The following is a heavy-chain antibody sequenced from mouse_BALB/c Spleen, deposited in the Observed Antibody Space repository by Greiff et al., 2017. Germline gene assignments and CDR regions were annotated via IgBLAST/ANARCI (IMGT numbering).Heavy chain of an antibody. CDR1: GYTFTEYT. J-gene: IGHJ2*01. Sequence: VQLQQSGPELVKPGASVKISCKTSGYTFTEYTMHWVKQSHGKSLEWIGGINPNNGDTFYNQKFKCKATLTVDKSSSTAYMQLNSLTSEDSAVYYCASKRLLRLHDYWGQGTTLTVSS. CDR2: INPNNGDT. CDR3: ASKRLLRLHDY. D-gene: IGHD1-2*01. V-gene: IGHV1-18*01.